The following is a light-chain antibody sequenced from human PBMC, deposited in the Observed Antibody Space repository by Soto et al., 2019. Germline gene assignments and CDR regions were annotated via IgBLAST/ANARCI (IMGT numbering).Light chain of an antibody. J-gene: IGKJ1*01. CDR2: AAS. Sequence: DIQMTQSPSSLSASVGDRVTITCRASQSISNYLNWYQQKPGKAPKLLIYAASNLQSGVPSRFSGSGSGTDFTLTISSLQPEDFATYYCQQSYSSPPTFGQGTKVKVK. CDR1: QSISNY. V-gene: IGKV1-39*01. CDR3: QQSYSSPPT.